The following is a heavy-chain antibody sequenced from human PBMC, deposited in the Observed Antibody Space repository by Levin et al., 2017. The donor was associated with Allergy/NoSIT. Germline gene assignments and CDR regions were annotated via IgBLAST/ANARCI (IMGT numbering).Heavy chain of an antibody. V-gene: IGHV4-31*03. CDR1: GGSISSGGYY. CDR2: IYYSGST. Sequence: SCTVSGGSISSGGYYWSWIRQHPGKGLEWIGYIYYSGSTYYNPSLKSRVTISVDTSKNQFSLKLSSVTAADTAVYCCARGGTVTNFYYWGQGTLVTVSS. J-gene: IGHJ4*02. D-gene: IGHD4-17*01. CDR3: ARGGTVTNFYY.